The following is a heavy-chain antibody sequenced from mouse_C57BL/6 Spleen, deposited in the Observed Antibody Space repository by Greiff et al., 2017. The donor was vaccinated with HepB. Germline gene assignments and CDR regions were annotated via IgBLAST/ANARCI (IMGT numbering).Heavy chain of an antibody. V-gene: IGHV3-8*01. Sequence: VQLKESGPGLAKPSQTLSLTCSVTGYSITSDYWNWIRKFPGNKLEYMGYISYSGSTYYNPSLKSRISITRDTSKNQYYLQLNSVTTEDTATYYCARYFYYGSSYWYFDVWGTGTTVTVSS. J-gene: IGHJ1*03. CDR2: ISYSGST. D-gene: IGHD1-1*01. CDR1: GYSITSDY. CDR3: ARYFYYGSSYWYFDV.